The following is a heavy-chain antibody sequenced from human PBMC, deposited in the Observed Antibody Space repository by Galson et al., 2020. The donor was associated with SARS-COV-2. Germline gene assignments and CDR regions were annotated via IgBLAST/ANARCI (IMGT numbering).Heavy chain of an antibody. CDR2: ISAYNGNT. CDR3: ARELATIFGVVTLGGMPGMDV. CDR1: GYTFTSYG. J-gene: IGHJ6*02. V-gene: IGHV1-18*01. Sequence: ASVKVSCKASGYTFTSYGISWVRQAPGQGLEWMGWISAYNGNTNYAQKLQGRVTMTTDTSTSTAYMELRSLRSDDTAVYYCARELATIFGVVTLGGMPGMDVWGQGTTVTVSS. D-gene: IGHD3-3*01.